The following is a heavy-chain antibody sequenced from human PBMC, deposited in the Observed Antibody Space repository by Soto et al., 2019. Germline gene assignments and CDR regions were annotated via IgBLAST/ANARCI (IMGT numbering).Heavy chain of an antibody. CDR2: IFWDDDK. J-gene: IGHJ5*01. Sequence: GSGPTLVNPTQTLTLTCTFSGFSLSTRGVSVAWIRQPPGRALEWLGLIFWDDDKRYSPSLEDRLTITKDSSKNQVVLKMINMDPVEKASYYSVHSSPRYDLLSARWKFWSRSWX. CDR3: VHSSPRYDLLSARWKFWSRS. CDR1: GFSLSTRGVS. D-gene: IGHD3-16*01. V-gene: IGHV2-5*02.